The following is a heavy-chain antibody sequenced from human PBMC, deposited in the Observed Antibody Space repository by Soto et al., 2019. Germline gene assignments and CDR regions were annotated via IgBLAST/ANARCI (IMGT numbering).Heavy chain of an antibody. V-gene: IGHV3-66*01. CDR2: IYDSGST. J-gene: IGHJ3*02. Sequence: EVQLVESGGGLVQPGGSLRLSCAASGFTVSNNYMTWVRQAPGKGLEWVSVIYDSGSTYYADSVKGRFTTSRDNSRNTLYLQMNSLRADDTAVYYCARVVLRLAYDIWGQGTMVTVSS. CDR1: GFTVSNNY. CDR3: ARVVLRLAYDI. D-gene: IGHD2-8*01.